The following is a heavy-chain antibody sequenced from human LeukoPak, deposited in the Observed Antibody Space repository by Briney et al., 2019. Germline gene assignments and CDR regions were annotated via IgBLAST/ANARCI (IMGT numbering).Heavy chain of an antibody. D-gene: IGHD6-13*01. V-gene: IGHV3-48*04. CDR1: GFTFDEYA. Sequence: GGSLRLSCAASGFTFDEYAMSWVRQAPGKGLEWISYITSSSSSNSYADSVKGGFTISRDNAKSSLFLQMKSLRAEDPAVYYCARIGYSSSSLDYWGQGTLVSVSS. CDR3: ARIGYSSSSLDY. CDR2: ITSSSSSN. J-gene: IGHJ4*02.